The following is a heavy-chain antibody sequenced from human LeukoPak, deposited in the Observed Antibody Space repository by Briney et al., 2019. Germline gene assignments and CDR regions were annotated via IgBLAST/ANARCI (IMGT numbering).Heavy chain of an antibody. D-gene: IGHD3-10*01. CDR3: ARDSFRYGSGSYFDY. V-gene: IGHV3-7*01. J-gene: IGHJ4*02. Sequence: PGGSLRLSCAASGFTFSSYWMSWVRQAPGKGLEWVANIKQDGSEKYYVDSVKGRFTISRDNAKNSLYLQMNSLRAEDTAVYYCARDSFRYGSGSYFDYWGQGTLVTVSS. CDR2: IKQDGSEK. CDR1: GFTFSSYW.